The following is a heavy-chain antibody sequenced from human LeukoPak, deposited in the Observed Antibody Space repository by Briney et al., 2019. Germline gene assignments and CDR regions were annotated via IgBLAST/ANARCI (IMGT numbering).Heavy chain of an antibody. CDR1: GFSLSTSGMC. CDR3: ARTNYYGSGSYLGD. J-gene: IGHJ4*02. Sequence: KASGPTLVNPTQTLTLTCTFSGFSLSTSGMCVSWIRQPPGKALEWLARIDWDDDKYYSTPLKTRLTISKDTSKNQVVLTMTNMDPVDTATYYCARTNYYGSGSYLGDWGQGTLVTVSS. V-gene: IGHV2-70*11. D-gene: IGHD3-10*01. CDR2: IDWDDDK.